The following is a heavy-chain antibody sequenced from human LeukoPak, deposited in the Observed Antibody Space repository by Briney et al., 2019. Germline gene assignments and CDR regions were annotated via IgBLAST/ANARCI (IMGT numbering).Heavy chain of an antibody. CDR1: GGSISSGGYY. V-gene: IGHV4-30-2*01. J-gene: IGHJ4*02. CDR2: IYHSGST. Sequence: PSQTLSLTCTVSGGSISSGGYYWSWIRQPPGKGLEWIGYIYHSGSTYYNPSLKSRVTISVDRSKNQFSLKLSSVTAADTAVYYCARAIVVPAREKYYYDYWGQGTLVTVSS. CDR3: ARAIVVPAREKYYYDY. D-gene: IGHD2-2*01.